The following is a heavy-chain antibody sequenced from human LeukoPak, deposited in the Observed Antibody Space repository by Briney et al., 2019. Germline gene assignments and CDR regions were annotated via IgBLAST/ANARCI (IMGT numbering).Heavy chain of an antibody. CDR2: IKQGGSSK. V-gene: IGHV3-7*01. D-gene: IGHD3-3*01. CDR3: GRGEGFLVDH. J-gene: IGHJ4*02. Sequence: GGSLRLSCAASGFPFNAYWMTWVRRAPGKGLEWVANIKQGGSSKYYVDSVKGRFTISRDDAKNSLFLQMNSLRAEDTAVYYCGRGEGFLVDHWGQGTLVTVST. CDR1: GFPFNAYW.